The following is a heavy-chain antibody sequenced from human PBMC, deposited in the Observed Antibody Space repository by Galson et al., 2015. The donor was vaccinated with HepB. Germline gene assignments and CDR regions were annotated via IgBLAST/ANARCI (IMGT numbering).Heavy chain of an antibody. CDR2: LTYDDTFT. J-gene: IGHJ4*02. CDR1: GFTFTTYT. V-gene: IGHV3-30-3*01. Sequence: SLRLSCAASGFTFTTYTIHWVRQAPGKGLEWVAVLTYDDTFTFYADFVKGRFTISRDSSKNTLMYLQMHNLTPDDTAVYYCTRDSIVDGHPGVFDSWGRGRWSPSPQ. CDR3: TRDSIVDGHPGVFDS. D-gene: IGHD2-15*01.